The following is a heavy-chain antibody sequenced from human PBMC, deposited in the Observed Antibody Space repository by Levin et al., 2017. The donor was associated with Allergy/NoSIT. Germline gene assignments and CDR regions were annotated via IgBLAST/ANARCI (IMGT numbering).Heavy chain of an antibody. CDR1: GFTFSSYS. CDR2: ISSSGSYI. J-gene: IGHJ4*02. D-gene: IGHD1-26*01. V-gene: IGHV3-21*01. CDR3: ARDFYGRVGQVADFEY. Sequence: SCAASGFTFSSYSMNWVRQAPGKGLEWVSSISSSGSYIYYADSLKGRFTISRDNAKSSLYLHMNSLRAEDTALYYCARDFYGRVGQVADFEYWGQGTLVTVSS.